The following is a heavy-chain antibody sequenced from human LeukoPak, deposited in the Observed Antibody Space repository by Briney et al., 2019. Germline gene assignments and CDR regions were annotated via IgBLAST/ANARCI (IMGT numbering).Heavy chain of an antibody. Sequence: SETLSLTCTVSGGSISSYYWSWIRQPPGKGLEWIGYIYYSGSTNYNPSLKSRVTISVDTSKNQFSLKLSSVTAADTAVYYCVSHPYSSYYYHMDVWGRGTTVTVSS. J-gene: IGHJ6*02. D-gene: IGHD5-18*01. V-gene: IGHV4-59*01. CDR3: VSHPYSSYYYHMDV. CDR1: GGSISSYY. CDR2: IYYSGST.